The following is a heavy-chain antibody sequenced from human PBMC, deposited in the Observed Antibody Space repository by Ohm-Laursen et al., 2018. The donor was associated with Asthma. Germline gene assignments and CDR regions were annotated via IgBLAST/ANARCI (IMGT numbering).Heavy chain of an antibody. CDR3: AAWGSENF. V-gene: IGHV3-21*01. CDR1: GYTFSRYS. D-gene: IGHD7-27*01. Sequence: SLRLSCTASGYTFSRYSIHWVRQFPGKGLEWVASISTASTFIYYADSVRGRFTTSRDSAKDSLSLQMNSLRVEDTAVYYCAAWGSENFWGQGTLVTVSS. J-gene: IGHJ4*02. CDR2: ISTASTFI.